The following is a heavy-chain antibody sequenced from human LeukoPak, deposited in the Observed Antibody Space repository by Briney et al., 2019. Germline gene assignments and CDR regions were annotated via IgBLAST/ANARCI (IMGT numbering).Heavy chain of an antibody. D-gene: IGHD3-9*01. Sequence: GGSLRLSCEASGFSFDDYAMPWVRQAPGKGLEWVAGISRNSYNIAYGDSVKGRFTISRDNAKKSLSLQMNSLGTEDTAFYYCAKSRDDGTGYYYDYWGQGVLVTVAS. J-gene: IGHJ4*02. CDR1: GFSFDDYA. CDR3: AKSRDDGTGYYYDY. CDR2: ISRNSYNI. V-gene: IGHV3-9*01.